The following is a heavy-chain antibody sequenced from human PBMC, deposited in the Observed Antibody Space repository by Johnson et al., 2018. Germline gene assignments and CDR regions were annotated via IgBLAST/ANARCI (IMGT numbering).Heavy chain of an antibody. CDR1: GFTFGNYA. CDR2: ISGSGYST. CDR3: AKDLRVNRYYYYYMDV. D-gene: IGHD4-11*01. Sequence: EVQLVESGGGLVQPGGSLRLSCTASGFTFGNYAMSWVRQAPGKGLEWVSTISGSGYSTYYADSVKGRFTISRDNSKNTLYLHMDSLRADDTAIYYCAKDLRVNRYYYYYMDVWGKGTTVTVSS. V-gene: IGHV3-23*04. J-gene: IGHJ6*03.